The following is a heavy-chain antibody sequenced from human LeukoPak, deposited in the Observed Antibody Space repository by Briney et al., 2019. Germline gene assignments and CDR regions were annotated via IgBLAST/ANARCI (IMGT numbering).Heavy chain of an antibody. V-gene: IGHV3-23*01. Sequence: GGSLRLSCAASGFTFSSYAMSWVRRAPGKGLEGVSGISGSCAATYCADSVKGRFTISSGNSKNTLSLQMDSLRAEDTALDYFATVLTYSSNFYFDYCGQETLVTASS. CDR1: GFTFSSYA. CDR3: ATVLTYSSNFYFDY. CDR2: ISGSCAAT. D-gene: IGHD6-13*01. J-gene: IGHJ4*02.